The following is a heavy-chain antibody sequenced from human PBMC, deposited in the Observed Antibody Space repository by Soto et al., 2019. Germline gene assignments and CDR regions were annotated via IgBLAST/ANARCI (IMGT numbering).Heavy chain of an antibody. Sequence: QVQLVQSGAAVKKPGSSVKVSCKASGGTFSSYAISWVRQAPGQGLEWMGGIIPIFATTNYAQKFQGRVIIPPVESTITAYTTLSRLRTQDTAVYYCARVLPTAVTTDYSYDGMDVWGRGTTVTVSS. J-gene: IGHJ6*02. CDR3: ARVLPTAVTTDYSYDGMDV. V-gene: IGHV1-69*01. CDR2: IIPIFATT. D-gene: IGHD4-17*01. CDR1: GGTFSSYA.